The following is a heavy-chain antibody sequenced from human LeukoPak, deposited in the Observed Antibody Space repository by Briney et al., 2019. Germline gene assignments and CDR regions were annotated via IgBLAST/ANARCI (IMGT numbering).Heavy chain of an antibody. CDR2: TSGSGGST. V-gene: IGHV3-23*01. D-gene: IGHD1-1*01. Sequence: PSETLSLTCAVYGGSFSGYYWSWVRQAPGKGLEWVSGTSGSGGSTYYADSVKGRFTISRDNSKNTVYLQTKSLRAEDTAVYYCAKGGLERPGYWGQGTLVTVSS. CDR3: AKGGLERPGY. CDR1: GGSFSGYY. J-gene: IGHJ4*02.